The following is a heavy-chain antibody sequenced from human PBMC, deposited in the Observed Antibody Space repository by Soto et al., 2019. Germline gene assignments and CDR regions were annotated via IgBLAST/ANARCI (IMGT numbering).Heavy chain of an antibody. D-gene: IGHD3-3*01. CDR2: ITDSSDTV. Sequence: LRLSCVASGFSFSNYNMDWVRQAPGKGLEWVSYITDSSDTVHYADSVRGRFTISRDNAESSLYLQMNSLRDEDTAVYFCARDFGHGYYLDYWGRGTLVTVS. J-gene: IGHJ4*02. V-gene: IGHV3-48*02. CDR1: GFSFSNYN. CDR3: ARDFGHGYYLDY.